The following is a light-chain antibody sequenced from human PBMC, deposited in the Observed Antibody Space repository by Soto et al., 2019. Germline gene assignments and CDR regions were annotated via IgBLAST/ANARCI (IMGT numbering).Light chain of an antibody. Sequence: DIQMTQSPSSLSASVGDRVTITCQASQDIINYLNWYQQKPGKAPKLLIYDAYNLETEVPSRFSGSGSGTDFTFTIRSLQPEDIATSYCQQYDNPYLTFGGGTKLEIK. V-gene: IGKV1-33*01. CDR3: QQYDNPYLT. CDR1: QDIINY. CDR2: DAY. J-gene: IGKJ4*02.